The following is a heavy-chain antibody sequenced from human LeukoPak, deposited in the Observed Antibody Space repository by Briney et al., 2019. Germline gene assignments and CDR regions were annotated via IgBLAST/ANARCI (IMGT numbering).Heavy chain of an antibody. CDR1: GFTFSDYY. Sequence: GGSLRLSCAASGFTFSDYYMSWIRQAPGKGLEWVSYISSSGSTIYYADSVKGRFTISRDNAKNSLYLQMNSLRAEDTAVYYCARARVDYYDSSSPLDAFDIWGQGTMVTVSS. CDR3: ARARVDYYDSSSPLDAFDI. J-gene: IGHJ3*02. CDR2: ISSSGSTI. D-gene: IGHD3-22*01. V-gene: IGHV3-11*01.